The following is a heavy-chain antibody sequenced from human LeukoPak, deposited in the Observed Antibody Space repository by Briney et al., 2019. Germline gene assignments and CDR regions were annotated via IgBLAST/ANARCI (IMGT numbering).Heavy chain of an antibody. J-gene: IGHJ6*02. V-gene: IGHV3-9*01. CDR3: AKDIGLGYCSGGRCYGMDV. Sequence: GGSLRLSCVASGFTFDDYAMHWVRQAPGKGLEWVSGISWNSGSIGYADSVKGRFTISRDNAKISLYLQMNSLRAEDTALYYCAKDIGLGYCSGGRCYGMDVWGQGTTVTVSS. CDR1: GFTFDDYA. CDR2: ISWNSGSI. D-gene: IGHD2-15*01.